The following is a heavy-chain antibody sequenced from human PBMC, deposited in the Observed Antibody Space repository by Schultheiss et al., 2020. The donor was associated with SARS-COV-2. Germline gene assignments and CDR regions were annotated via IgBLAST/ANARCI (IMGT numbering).Heavy chain of an antibody. Sequence: SETLSLTCAVYGGSFSGYYWSWIRQPPGKGLEWIGEINHSGSTYYNPSLKSRVTISVDRSKNQFSLKLSSVTAADTAVYYCARVVNDYSNYHLGPWGQGTLVTVSS. V-gene: IGHV4-34*01. D-gene: IGHD4-11*01. CDR1: GGSFSGYY. J-gene: IGHJ5*02. CDR3: ARVVNDYSNYHLGP. CDR2: INHSGST.